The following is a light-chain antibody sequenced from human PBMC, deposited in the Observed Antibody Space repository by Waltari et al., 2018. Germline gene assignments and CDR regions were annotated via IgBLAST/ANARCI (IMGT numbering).Light chain of an antibody. Sequence: DIVMTQSPLFLPVTPGEPASISCRSSQSLRHSNGYNYLDWYLQKPGQSPQLLIYLGSNRASRVPDRFSGSGSGTDFTLKIRRVEAEDVGVYYCMQSLQTPWTFGQGTKVEIK. CDR2: LGS. CDR3: MQSLQTPWT. CDR1: QSLRHSNGYNY. J-gene: IGKJ1*01. V-gene: IGKV2-28*01.